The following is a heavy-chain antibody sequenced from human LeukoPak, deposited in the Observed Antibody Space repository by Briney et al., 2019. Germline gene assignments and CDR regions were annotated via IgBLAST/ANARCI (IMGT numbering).Heavy chain of an antibody. J-gene: IGHJ4*02. CDR1: GFTFSSYA. V-gene: IGHV3-23*01. CDR2: ISGSGGST. CDR3: AKASALLYFDY. Sequence: GGTLRLSCTASGFTFSSYAMSWVRQAPGKGLEWVSAISGSGGSTYYADSVKGRFTISRDNSKNTLYLQMNSLRAEDTAVYYCAKASALLYFDYWGQGTLVTVSS. D-gene: IGHD1-26*01.